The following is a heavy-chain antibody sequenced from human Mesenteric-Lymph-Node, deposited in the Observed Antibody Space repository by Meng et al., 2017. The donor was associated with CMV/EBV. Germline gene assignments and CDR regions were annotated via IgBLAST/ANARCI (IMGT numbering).Heavy chain of an antibody. CDR2: INSDGSST. V-gene: IGHV3-74*01. J-gene: IGHJ4*02. CDR1: GFTFSSYS. Sequence: GGSLRLSCAASGFTFSSYSMNWVRQAPGKGLVWVSRINSDGSSTSYADSVKGRFTISRDNAKNTLYLQMNSLRAEDTAVYYCASHGDYFDYWGQGTLVTVSS. CDR3: ASHGDYFDY. D-gene: IGHD4-17*01.